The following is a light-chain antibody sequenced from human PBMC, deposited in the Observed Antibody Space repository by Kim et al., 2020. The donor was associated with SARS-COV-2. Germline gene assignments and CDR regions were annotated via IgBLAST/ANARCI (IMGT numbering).Light chain of an antibody. J-gene: IGKJ4*01. CDR2: GAS. Sequence: EIVLTQSPGTLSLSPGARATLSCRASQSVSSSYLAWYQQKPGQAPRLLIYGASSRATGIPDRFSGSGSGTDFTLTISRLEPEDFGVYYCQQYGSSPLTFGGGTKVDIK. CDR1: QSVSSSY. V-gene: IGKV3-20*01. CDR3: QQYGSSPLT.